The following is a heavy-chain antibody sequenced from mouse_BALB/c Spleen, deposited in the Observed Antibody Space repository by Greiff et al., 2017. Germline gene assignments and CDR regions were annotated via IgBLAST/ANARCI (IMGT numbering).Heavy chain of an antibody. J-gene: IGHJ4*01. CDR3: ARYYYGSSYEDAMDY. D-gene: IGHD1-1*01. V-gene: IGHV1-4*02. Sequence: VQLQQSAAELARPGASVKMSCKASGYTFTSYTMHWVKQRPGQGLEWIGYINPSSGYTEYNQKFKDKTTLTADKSSSTAYMQLSSLTSEDSAVYYCARYYYGSSYEDAMDYWGQGTSVTVSS. CDR2: INPSSGYT. CDR1: GYTFTSYT.